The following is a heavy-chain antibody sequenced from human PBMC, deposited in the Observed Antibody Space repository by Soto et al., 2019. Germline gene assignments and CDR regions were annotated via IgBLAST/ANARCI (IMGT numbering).Heavy chain of an antibody. V-gene: IGHV4-31*03. J-gene: IGHJ4*02. CDR1: GGSITSSGYY. CDR3: ARGGGSTKVDY. CDR2: TSNRGST. Sequence: QVQLQESGPGLVKPSQTLSLTCTVSGGSITSSGYYWSWIRQHPVEGLEWIGFTSNRGSTSYNPALKSRVTISVDTSSNQFSLNLKSVTAADTAVYYCARGGGSTKVDYWGQGTLVTVSP. D-gene: IGHD2-2*01.